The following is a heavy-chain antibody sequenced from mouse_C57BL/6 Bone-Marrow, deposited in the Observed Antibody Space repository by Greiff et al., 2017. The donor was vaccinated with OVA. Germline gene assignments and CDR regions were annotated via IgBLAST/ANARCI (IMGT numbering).Heavy chain of an antibody. CDR2: IDPENGDT. V-gene: IGHV14-4*01. J-gene: IGHJ2*01. D-gene: IGHD1-1*01. CDR1: GFNIKDDY. Sequence: EVQVVESGAELVRPGASVKLSCTASGFNIKDDYMHWVKQRPEQGLEWIGWIDPENGDTEYASKFQGKATITADTSSNTAYLQLSSLTSEDTAVYYCTTQATTTVVASRYYCDYWGQGTTLTVSS. CDR3: TTQATTTVVASRYYCDY.